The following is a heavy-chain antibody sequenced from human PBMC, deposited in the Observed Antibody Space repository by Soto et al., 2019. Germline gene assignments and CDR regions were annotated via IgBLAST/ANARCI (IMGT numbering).Heavy chain of an antibody. J-gene: IGHJ4*02. Sequence: RRLSCSASGFTFSSYAMHWVRQAPGKGLEYVSAISSNGGSTYYADSVKGRFTISRDNSKNTLYLQMSSLRAEDTAVYYCVKSPRIVGATTSSYFDYWGQGTLVTVSS. CDR2: ISSNGGST. V-gene: IGHV3-64D*06. CDR3: VKSPRIVGATTSSYFDY. D-gene: IGHD1-26*01. CDR1: GFTFSSYA.